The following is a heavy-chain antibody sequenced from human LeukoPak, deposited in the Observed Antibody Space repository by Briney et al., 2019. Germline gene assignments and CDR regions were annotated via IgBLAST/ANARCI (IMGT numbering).Heavy chain of an antibody. D-gene: IGHD3-3*01. V-gene: IGHV3-7*01. Sequence: GGSLRLSCVASGFTFSSYWMNWVRQAPGKGLEWVANIKQDGSEKYYVDSVKGRFTISRDNAKNSLYLQINSLRAEDTAVYYCARENDFWSGYSPFDYWGQGTLVTVSS. CDR3: ARENDFWSGYSPFDY. J-gene: IGHJ4*02. CDR1: GFTFSSYW. CDR2: IKQDGSEK.